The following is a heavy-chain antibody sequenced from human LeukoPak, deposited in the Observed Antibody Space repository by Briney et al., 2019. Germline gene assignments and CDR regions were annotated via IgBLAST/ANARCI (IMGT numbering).Heavy chain of an antibody. CDR3: AKEYCGGDCYSAEYFQH. J-gene: IGHJ1*01. Sequence: PGGSLRLSCAASGFTFSSYAMHWVRQAPGKGLEWVAVISYDGSNKYYADSVKGRFTISRDNSKNTLYLQMNSLRAEDTAVYYCAKEYCGGDCYSAEYFQHWGQGTLVTVSS. CDR2: ISYDGSNK. CDR1: GFTFSSYA. D-gene: IGHD2-21*01. V-gene: IGHV3-30-3*01.